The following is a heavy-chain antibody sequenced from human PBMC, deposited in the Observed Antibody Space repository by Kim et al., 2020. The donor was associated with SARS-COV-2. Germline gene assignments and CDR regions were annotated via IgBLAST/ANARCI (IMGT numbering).Heavy chain of an antibody. J-gene: IGHJ3*02. Sequence: GGSLRISCAASGFTFSGSAMHWVRQASGKGLEWVGRIRSKAYSYAKAYAASVKGRFTISRDDSKNTAYLQMSSLKTEDTAVYYCASVPGTTLAFWDDFDICGLGPMVTVSS. CDR2: IRSKAYSYAK. CDR3: ASVPGTTLAFWDDFDI. V-gene: IGHV3-73*01. D-gene: IGHD1-1*01. CDR1: GFTFSGSA.